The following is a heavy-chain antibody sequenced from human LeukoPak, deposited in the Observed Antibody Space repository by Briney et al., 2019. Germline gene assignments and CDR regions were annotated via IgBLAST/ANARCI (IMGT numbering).Heavy chain of an antibody. Sequence: SETLSLTCTVSGGSISSYYWSWIRQPPGKGLEWIGYIYYSGSTNYNPSLKSRVTISVDTSKNQFSLKLSSVTAADTAVYYCARVKAVAGTDYFDYWGQGTLVTVSS. V-gene: IGHV4-59*08. CDR2: IYYSGST. CDR3: ARVKAVAGTDYFDY. CDR1: GGSISSYY. D-gene: IGHD6-19*01. J-gene: IGHJ4*02.